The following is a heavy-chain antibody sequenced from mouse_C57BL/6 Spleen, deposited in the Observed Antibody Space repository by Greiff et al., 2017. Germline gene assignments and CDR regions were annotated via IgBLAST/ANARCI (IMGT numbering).Heavy chain of an antibody. J-gene: IGHJ2*01. V-gene: IGHV3-6*01. CDR3: ARDDDYSNSFDY. CDR1: GYSITSGYY. Sequence: DVQLQESGPGLVKPSQSLSLTCSVPGYSITSGYYWNWIRQFPGNKLEWMGYISYDGSNNYNPSLKNRISITRDTSKNQFSLKLNSVTTEDTATYYCARDDDYSNSFDYWGQGTTLTVSS. D-gene: IGHD2-5*01. CDR2: ISYDGSN.